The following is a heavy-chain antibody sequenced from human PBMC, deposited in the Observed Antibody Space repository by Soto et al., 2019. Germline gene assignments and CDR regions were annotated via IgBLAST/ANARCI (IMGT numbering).Heavy chain of an antibody. Sequence: PGGSLRLSCAAPGFTFSDYYMSWIRQAPGKGLEWVSYISSSGSTIYYADSVKGRFTISRDNAKNSLYLQMNSLRAEDTAVYYCARLRYFDWLSPFDPWGQGTLVTVSS. CDR1: GFTFSDYY. CDR3: ARLRYFDWLSPFDP. J-gene: IGHJ5*02. D-gene: IGHD3-9*01. CDR2: ISSSGSTI. V-gene: IGHV3-11*01.